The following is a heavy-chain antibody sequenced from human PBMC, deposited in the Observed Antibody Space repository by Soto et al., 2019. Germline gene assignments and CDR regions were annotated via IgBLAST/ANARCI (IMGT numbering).Heavy chain of an antibody. Sequence: EVRLLESGGGLVQPGGSLRLSCAASGFTFSTSAMSWVRHAPGQGLEWVSGISGSGGTTYYADSVKGRFTISRDNSKNALYLQMDNLRAEDTGIYYCAKRDLYYWGQGTLATVAS. V-gene: IGHV3-23*01. CDR1: GFTFSTSA. CDR3: AKRDLYY. CDR2: ISGSGGTT. J-gene: IGHJ4*02.